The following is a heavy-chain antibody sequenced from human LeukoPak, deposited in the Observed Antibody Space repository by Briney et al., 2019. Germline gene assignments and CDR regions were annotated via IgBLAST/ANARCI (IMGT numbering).Heavy chain of an antibody. CDR2: IYSGGST. D-gene: IGHD3-3*01. CDR1: GFSVSSNY. J-gene: IGHJ3*02. CDR3: ARNTYYDFWSGYHTQYDAFDI. V-gene: IGHV3-53*01. Sequence: QPGGSLRLSCAASGFSVSSNYMSWVRQAPGKGLEWVSVIYSGGSTYYADSVKGRFTISRDNAKNSLYLQMNSLRAEDTAVYYCARNTYYDFWSGYHTQYDAFDIWGQGTMVTVSS.